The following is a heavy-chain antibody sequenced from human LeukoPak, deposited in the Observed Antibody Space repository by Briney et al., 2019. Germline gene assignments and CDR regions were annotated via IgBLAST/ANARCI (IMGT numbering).Heavy chain of an antibody. Sequence: SETLSLTCTVSGGSISSYYWSWIRQPPGKGLEWIGYIYYSGTTNYNPTLKSRVTISVDTSKNQFSLKLSSVTAADTAVYYCARISSISFDIWGQGTMVTVSS. CDR1: GGSISSYY. CDR2: IYYSGTT. CDR3: ARISSISFDI. V-gene: IGHV4-59*01. J-gene: IGHJ3*02. D-gene: IGHD6-6*01.